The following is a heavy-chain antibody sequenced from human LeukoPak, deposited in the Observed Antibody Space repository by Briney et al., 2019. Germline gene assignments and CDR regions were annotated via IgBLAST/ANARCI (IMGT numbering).Heavy chain of an antibody. CDR2: ISVYNGNT. CDR3: ARDSPFGLADY. D-gene: IGHD3/OR15-3a*01. V-gene: IGHV1-18*01. J-gene: IGHJ4*02. CDR1: GYTFTSYA. Sequence: ASVKVSCKASGYTFTSYAISWVRQAPGHGLEWMGWISVYNGNTNYAQTLQGRVTMTTDTSTSTAYMGLRSLRSDDTAVYYCARDSPFGLADYWGQGTLVTVSS.